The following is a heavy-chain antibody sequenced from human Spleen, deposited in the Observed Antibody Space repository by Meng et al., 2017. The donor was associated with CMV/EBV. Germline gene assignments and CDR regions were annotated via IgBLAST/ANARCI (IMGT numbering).Heavy chain of an antibody. Sequence: GESLKISCAASGFTFSSYAMSWVRQAPGKGLEWVSGIRGSGGSTYYADSVKGRFTISRDNSKNTLYLQMNSLRAEDTAVYYCARVRGYSLLEFWGQGTLVTVSS. V-gene: IGHV3-23*01. CDR2: IRGSGGST. CDR1: GFTFSSYA. J-gene: IGHJ4*01. D-gene: IGHD5-18*01. CDR3: ARVRGYSLLEF.